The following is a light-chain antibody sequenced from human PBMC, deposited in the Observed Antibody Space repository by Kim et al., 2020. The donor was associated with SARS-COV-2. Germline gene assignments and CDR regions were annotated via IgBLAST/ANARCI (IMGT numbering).Light chain of an antibody. CDR3: QQYSNWPPLT. CDR2: GAS. CDR1: RNIYSS. Sequence: SAGEEATLSCRASRNIYSSLAWYQQKPGQAPRLLIYGASIGATGIPARFSGSGSGTEFTLIISSLQSEDSALYYCQQYSNWPPLTFGGGTKVDIK. J-gene: IGKJ4*01. V-gene: IGKV3-15*01.